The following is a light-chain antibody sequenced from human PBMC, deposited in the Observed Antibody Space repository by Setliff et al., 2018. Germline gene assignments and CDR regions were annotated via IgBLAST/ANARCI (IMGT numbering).Light chain of an antibody. Sequence: QSALSQPPSASGSPGQSVTISCTGTSSDIGDYNYVSWYQHHPGKAPKLLIYDVDKRPSGVPDRFSGSKSGNTASLTVSGLQVDDEADYYCGAYAGSSKKIFGTGTKVTVL. CDR3: GAYAGSSKKI. J-gene: IGLJ1*01. V-gene: IGLV2-8*01. CDR1: SSDIGDYNY. CDR2: DVD.